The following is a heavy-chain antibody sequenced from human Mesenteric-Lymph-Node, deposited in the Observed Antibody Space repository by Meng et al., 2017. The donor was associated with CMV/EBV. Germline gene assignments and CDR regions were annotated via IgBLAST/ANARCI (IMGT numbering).Heavy chain of an antibody. Sequence: GESLKISCAASGFTFSSYSMNWVRQAPGKGLEWVSSISRTGSYIYYADSVKGRFTISRDNAKNSLYLQMNSLRAEDTAVYYCARDFRPADKDFDYYYGMDVWGQGTTVTVSS. V-gene: IGHV3-21*01. D-gene: IGHD2-2*01. CDR3: ARDFRPADKDFDYYYGMDV. CDR1: GFTFSSYS. J-gene: IGHJ6*02. CDR2: ISRTGSYI.